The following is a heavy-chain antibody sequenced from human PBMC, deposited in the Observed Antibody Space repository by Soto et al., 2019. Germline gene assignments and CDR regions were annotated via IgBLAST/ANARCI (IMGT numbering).Heavy chain of an antibody. CDR1: GGSFSGYS. V-gene: IGHV4-34*01. D-gene: IGHD2-15*01. Sequence: PSETLSLTCAVYGGSFSGYSWSWIRQPPGKGLEWIGEINHSGSTNYNPSLKSRVTISVDTSKNQFSLKLSSVTAADTAVYYCATSGYCSGGSCSGFNDYWGQGTLVTVSS. J-gene: IGHJ4*02. CDR2: INHSGST. CDR3: ATSGYCSGGSCSGFNDY.